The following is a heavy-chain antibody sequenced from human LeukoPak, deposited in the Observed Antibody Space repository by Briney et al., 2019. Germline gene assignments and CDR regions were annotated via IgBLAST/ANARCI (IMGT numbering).Heavy chain of an antibody. Sequence: GGSLRLSCAASGFTFSSYAMSWVCQAPGKGLEWVSSISSSSSYIYYADSVKGRFTISRDNAKNSLYLQMNSLRAEDTAVYYCARDKWELPTHYYYYYYMDVWGKGTTATVSS. CDR1: GFTFSSYA. V-gene: IGHV3-21*01. CDR2: ISSSSSYI. D-gene: IGHD1-26*01. J-gene: IGHJ6*03. CDR3: ARDKWELPTHYYYYYYMDV.